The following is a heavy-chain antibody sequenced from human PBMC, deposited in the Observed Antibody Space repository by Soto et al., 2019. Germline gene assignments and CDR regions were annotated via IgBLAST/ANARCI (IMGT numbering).Heavy chain of an antibody. D-gene: IGHD3-9*01. Sequence: QVQLVQSGAEVKKPGSSVKVSCKASGGTFSSYAISWVRQAPGQGLEWMGGIIPIFGTANYAQKFQGRVTITADESTSTAYMELSSLRSEDTAVYYCARGNAFQHYDILTRPYFFYYYGMDVWGQGTTVTVSS. J-gene: IGHJ6*02. CDR2: IIPIFGTA. CDR3: ARGNAFQHYDILTRPYFFYYYGMDV. V-gene: IGHV1-69*01. CDR1: GGTFSSYA.